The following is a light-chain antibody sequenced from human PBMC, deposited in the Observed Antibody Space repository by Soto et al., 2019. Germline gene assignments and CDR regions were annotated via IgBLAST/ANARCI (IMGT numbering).Light chain of an antibody. CDR3: LQHNSLPLT. Sequence: DIQMTQSPSSLSASVGDRVTITCRASQGIRNALVRYQQRPGKAHKRLIYAAASLQSVGPSRFSGTGSGTEFTLTINGLPPEDFATYYCLQHNSLPLTFGQGTKLEIK. CDR2: AAA. CDR1: QGIRNA. V-gene: IGKV1-17*01. J-gene: IGKJ2*01.